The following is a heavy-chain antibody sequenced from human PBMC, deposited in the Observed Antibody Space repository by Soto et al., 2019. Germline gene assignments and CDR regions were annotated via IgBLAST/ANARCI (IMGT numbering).Heavy chain of an antibody. V-gene: IGHV3-33*01. CDR2: IWYDGSHK. CDR1: GFTFSSYR. CDR3: ARPRYSGDDPDALEI. J-gene: IGHJ3*02. D-gene: IGHD5-12*01. Sequence: QVQLVESGGAVVQPVTSLRLSCTASGFTFSSYRMHWIRQAPGKGLEWVAIIWYDGSHKFYVDSVKGRFAVSRDNSKNTVYLQMNSLTGEDTAVYYCARPRYSGDDPDALEIWGRGTLVTISS.